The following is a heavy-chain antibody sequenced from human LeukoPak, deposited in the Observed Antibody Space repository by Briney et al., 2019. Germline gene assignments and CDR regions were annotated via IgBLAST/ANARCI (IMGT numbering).Heavy chain of an antibody. CDR3: ARDFLWEPRGCDY. D-gene: IGHD1-26*01. V-gene: IGHV3-33*01. CDR2: IWYDGSNK. CDR1: GFTFSSYG. Sequence: QPGRSLILSCAASGFTFSSYGMHWVRQAPGKGLEWVAVIWYDGSNKYYADSVKGRFTISRDNSKNTLYLQMNSLRAEDTAVYYCARDFLWEPRGCDYWGQGTPVTVSS. J-gene: IGHJ4*02.